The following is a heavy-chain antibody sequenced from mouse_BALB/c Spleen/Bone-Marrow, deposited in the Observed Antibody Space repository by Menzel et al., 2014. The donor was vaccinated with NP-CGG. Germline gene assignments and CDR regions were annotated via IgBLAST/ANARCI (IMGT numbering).Heavy chain of an antibody. V-gene: IGHV1-14*01. Sequence: XLQQXGPELVKPGASXXXXXXXXXYTXTXXXXXWXKQKPGQGLEWIGYFNPYNDGPKYNEKFKGKATLTSDKSSSXAYMXLSRLTSEDSAVYYCAIHEGYFDYWGQGTTLTVSS. CDR1: XYTXTXXX. CDR2: FNPYNDGP. J-gene: IGHJ2*01. CDR3: AIHEGYFDY.